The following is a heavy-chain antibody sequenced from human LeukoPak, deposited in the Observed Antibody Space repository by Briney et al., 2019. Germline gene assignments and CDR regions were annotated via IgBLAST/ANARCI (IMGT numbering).Heavy chain of an antibody. J-gene: IGHJ6*03. CDR3: ARLYSSSWYEFYYMDV. V-gene: IGHV1-2*02. CDR1: GYTFTGYY. CDR2: INPNSGGT. Sequence: GASVKVSRKASGYTFTGYYMHWVRQAPGQGLEWMGWINPNSGGTNYAQKFQGRVTMTRDTSISTAYMELSRLRSDDTAVYYCARLYSSSWYEFYYMDVWGKGTTVTVSS. D-gene: IGHD6-13*01.